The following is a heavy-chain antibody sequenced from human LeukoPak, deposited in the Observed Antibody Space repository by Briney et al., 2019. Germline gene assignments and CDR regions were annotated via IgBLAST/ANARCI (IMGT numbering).Heavy chain of an antibody. J-gene: IGHJ6*04. Sequence: GGSLTLSCEAAGFTLSSSYIHWVRQAPGKGLEWVAVISDDGGNKYYGDSVKGRLTIARDNSTKTVYRQMTRLITADTAVYYCAKGGTLGVMDVWGKGTTVTVSS. CDR2: ISDDGGNK. V-gene: IGHV3-30*18. CDR3: AKGGTLGVMDV. CDR1: GFTLSSSY. D-gene: IGHD3-16*01.